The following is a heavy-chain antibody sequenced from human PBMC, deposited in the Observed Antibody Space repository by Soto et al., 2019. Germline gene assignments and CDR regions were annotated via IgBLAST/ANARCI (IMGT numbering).Heavy chain of an antibody. CDR3: ARLPDGGSSWPNWFDP. V-gene: IGHV1-69*13. Sequence: SSVKVSFKASGGTFSSYAISWVRQAPGQGLEWMGGIIPIFGTANYAQKFQGRVTITADESTSTAYMELSSLRSEDTAVYYCARLPDGGSSWPNWFDPWGQGTLVTVSS. CDR2: IIPIFGTA. CDR1: GGTFSSYA. D-gene: IGHD6-13*01. J-gene: IGHJ5*02.